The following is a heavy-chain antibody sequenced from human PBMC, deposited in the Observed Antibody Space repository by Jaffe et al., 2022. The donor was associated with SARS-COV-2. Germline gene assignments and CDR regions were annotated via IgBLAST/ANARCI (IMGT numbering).Heavy chain of an antibody. CDR3: TTVDLIGITIPGHDSSGYYYFDY. Sequence: EVQLVESGGGLVKPGGSLRLSCAASGFTFSNAWMSWVRQAPGKGLEWVGRIKSKTDGGTTDYAAPVKGRFTISRDDSKNTLYLQMNSLKTEDTAVYYCTTVDLIGITIPGHDSSGYYYFDYWGQGTLVTVSS. V-gene: IGHV3-15*01. CDR2: IKSKTDGGTT. J-gene: IGHJ4*02. CDR1: GFTFSNAW. D-gene: IGHD3-22*01.